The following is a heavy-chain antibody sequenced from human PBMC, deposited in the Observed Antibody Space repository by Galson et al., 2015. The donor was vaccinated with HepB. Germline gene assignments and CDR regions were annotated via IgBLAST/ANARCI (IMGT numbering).Heavy chain of an antibody. CDR1: GYTFTSYA. Sequence: SVKVSCKASGYTFTSYAMHWVRQAPGQRLEWMGWINAGNGNTKYSQKFQGRVTITRDTSASTAYMELSSLRSEDTAVYYCARDFTTVTHRYGMDVWGQGTTVTVSS. V-gene: IGHV1-3*01. CDR3: ARDFTTVTHRYGMDV. D-gene: IGHD4-11*01. J-gene: IGHJ6*02. CDR2: INAGNGNT.